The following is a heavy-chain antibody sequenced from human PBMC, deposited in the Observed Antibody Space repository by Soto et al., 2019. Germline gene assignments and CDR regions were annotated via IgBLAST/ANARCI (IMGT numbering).Heavy chain of an antibody. D-gene: IGHD6-13*01. CDR2: IKSKTDGGTT. J-gene: IGHJ6*02. CDR3: TTDTYSSSWYYYYYYGMDV. V-gene: IGHV3-15*07. Sequence: EVQLVESRGGLVKPGGSLRLSCAASGFTFSNAWMNWVRQAPGKGLEWVGRIKSKTDGGTTDYAAPVKGRFTISRVDXINXLXLQRNSLKTEDTAVYYCTTDTYSSSWYYYYYYGMDVWGQGTTVTVSS. CDR1: GFTFSNAW.